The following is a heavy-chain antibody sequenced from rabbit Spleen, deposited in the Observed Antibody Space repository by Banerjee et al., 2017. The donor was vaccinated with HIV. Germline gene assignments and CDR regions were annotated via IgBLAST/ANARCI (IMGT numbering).Heavy chain of an antibody. CDR1: GIDFTNYY. V-gene: IGHV1S7*01. D-gene: IGHD6-1*01. CDR3: ARWDYGGYGGYGYAFNL. CDR2: IDPVFGNT. Sequence: QLTETGGGLVQPGGSLTLSCKASGIDFTNYYITWVRQAPGKGLEWTGYIDPVFGNTYYASWVNGRFTISSDNAQNTVDLQMNSLTVADTATYFCARWDYGGYGGYGYAFNLWGPGTLVTVS. J-gene: IGHJ4*01.